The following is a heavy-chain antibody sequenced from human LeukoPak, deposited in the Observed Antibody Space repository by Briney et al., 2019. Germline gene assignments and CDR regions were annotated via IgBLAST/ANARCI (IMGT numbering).Heavy chain of an antibody. V-gene: IGHV4-59*08. D-gene: IGHD1-26*01. J-gene: IGHJ4*02. CDR2: VSYDEIT. CDR3: ARHLRWWEGEVAD. CDR1: GDSINAYY. Sequence: SETLSLTCTVSGDSINAYYWSWIRLPPGSGLEWLGYVSYDEITKYNPSLKSRVTISLDKSKNQFSLRLASVTTADTAVYYCARHLRWWEGEVADWGQGTLVSVSS.